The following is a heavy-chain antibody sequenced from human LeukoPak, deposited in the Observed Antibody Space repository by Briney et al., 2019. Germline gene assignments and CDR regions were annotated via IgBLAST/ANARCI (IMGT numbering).Heavy chain of an antibody. CDR1: GCTFGDYA. CDR2: IRSKAYGGTT. V-gene: IGHV3-49*04. J-gene: IGHJ4*01. CDR3: TRGGYGDYGFDY. D-gene: IGHD4-17*01. Sequence: GRSLRLSCTASGCTFGDYAMSWVRQAPGKGLEWVGFIRSKAYGGTTEYAASVKGRFTISRDDLKSIAYLQMNSLKTEDTAVYYCTRGGYGDYGFDYWGQGTLVTVSS.